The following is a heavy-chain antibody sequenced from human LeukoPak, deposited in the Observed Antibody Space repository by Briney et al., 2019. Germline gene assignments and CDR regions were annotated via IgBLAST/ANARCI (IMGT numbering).Heavy chain of an antibody. CDR2: INQDGSEK. D-gene: IGHD2-21*01. Sequence: PGGSLRLSCAASGFTFSNYWMSWVRQAPGKGLEWVANINQDGSEKYYVDSVKGRFTFSRDNAKNSLYLQMNSLRAEDTAVYYCARIDWGQFEYWGQGGLATVSS. J-gene: IGHJ4*02. CDR1: GFTFSNYW. CDR3: ARIDWGQFEY. V-gene: IGHV3-7*01.